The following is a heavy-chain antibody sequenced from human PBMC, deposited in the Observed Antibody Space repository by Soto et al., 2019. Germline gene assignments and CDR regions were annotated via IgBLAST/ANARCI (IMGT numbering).Heavy chain of an antibody. V-gene: IGHV4-59*01. J-gene: IGHJ4*02. Sequence: SETLSLTCTVSGGSISSYYWSWIRQPPGKGLEWIGYIYYSGSTNYNPSLKSRVTISVDTSKNQFSLKLSSVTAADTAVYYCAGHTLTHGYPPIDYFDYWGQGTLVTVSS. CDR2: IYYSGST. CDR1: GGSISSYY. CDR3: AGHTLTHGYPPIDYFDY. D-gene: IGHD5-12*01.